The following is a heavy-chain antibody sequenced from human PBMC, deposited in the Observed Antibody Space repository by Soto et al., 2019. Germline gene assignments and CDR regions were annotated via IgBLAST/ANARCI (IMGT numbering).Heavy chain of an antibody. CDR3: ARDGSIRTPHDY. Sequence: LRLSCAASGFTFSSYWMHWVRQAPWTGLVWVSRINSDGSSTTYADSVKGRFTISRDNAKNTLYLQMNSLRAEDTAVYSCARDGSIRTPHDYRGQVAMVTV. CDR2: INSDGSST. D-gene: IGHD1-26*01. V-gene: IGHV3-74*01. CDR1: GFTFSSYW. J-gene: IGHJ4*02.